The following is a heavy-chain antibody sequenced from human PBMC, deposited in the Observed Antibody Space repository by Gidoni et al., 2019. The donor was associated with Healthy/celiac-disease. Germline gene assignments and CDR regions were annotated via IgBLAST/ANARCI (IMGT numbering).Heavy chain of an antibody. J-gene: IGHJ3*02. CDR3: ARFPHAKYYYDSSGPWVFDI. CDR1: GGTFSSYT. D-gene: IGHD3-22*01. V-gene: IGHV1-69*02. Sequence: QVQLVQSGPEVKKPGSSVKVSCKASGGTFSSYTISWVRQAPGQGLEWMGRIIPILGIANYAQKFQGRVTITADKSTSTAYMELSSLRSEDTAVYYCARFPHAKYYYDSSGPWVFDIWGQGTMVTVSS. CDR2: IIPILGIA.